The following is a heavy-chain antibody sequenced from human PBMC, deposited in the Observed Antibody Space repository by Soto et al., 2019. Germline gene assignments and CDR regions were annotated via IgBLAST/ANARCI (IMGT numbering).Heavy chain of an antibody. CDR2: PNSDGSST. Sequence: GGSLRLSCAASGFTFSSYWMHWVRQAPGKGLVWVSRPNSDGSSTFYADSVKGRFTISRDNAKNTLYLQMNSLRAEDTAVYYCAVMTTVTTEDYWGQGTLVTVSS. J-gene: IGHJ4*02. CDR3: AVMTTVTTEDY. V-gene: IGHV3-74*01. D-gene: IGHD4-17*01. CDR1: GFTFSSYW.